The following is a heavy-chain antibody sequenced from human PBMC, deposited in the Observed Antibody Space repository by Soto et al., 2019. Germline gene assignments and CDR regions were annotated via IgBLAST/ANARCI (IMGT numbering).Heavy chain of an antibody. V-gene: IGHV1-18*01. J-gene: IGHJ4*02. CDR2: VSAYNRNT. D-gene: IGHD1-26*01. Sequence: QVQLVQSGPEVKKPGASVKVSCKGSGYTFSNYGVTWVRQAPGQGLERLGWVSAYNRNTDYAQKFEDRATMTIDTSTNTAYLELRGLTPDDTAGYECARERRWEPLLYWGQGTL. CDR3: ARERRWEPLLY. CDR1: GYTFSNYG.